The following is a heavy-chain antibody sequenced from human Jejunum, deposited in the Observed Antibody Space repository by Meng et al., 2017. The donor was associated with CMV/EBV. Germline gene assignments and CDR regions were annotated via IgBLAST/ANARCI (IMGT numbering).Heavy chain of an antibody. V-gene: IGHV4-39*07. CDR1: SSSSHD. D-gene: IGHD4-11*01. J-gene: IGHJ6*02. CDR2: IYYTGRA. Sequence: SSSSHDWGWIPQPPGKGLEWIGSIYYTGRAYYNPSIKSRVTISVDTSKNQFSLRVNSVTAADTAVYYCARGLTGPEYYYNAMDVWGQGTTVTVSS. CDR3: ARGLTGPEYYYNAMDV.